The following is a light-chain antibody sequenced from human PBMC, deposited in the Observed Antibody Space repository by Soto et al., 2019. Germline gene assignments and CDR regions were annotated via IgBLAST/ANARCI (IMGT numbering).Light chain of an antibody. CDR2: DVS. Sequence: QSALTQPASVSGSPGQSITISCTGTSSDVGGYNYVSWYQQHPGKAPKFMIYDVSNRPSGVSNRFSGSKSGNTASLTISVLPAEDEADYYCSSYTTSNTRQIVFGTGTKLTVL. CDR1: SSDVGGYNY. CDR3: SSYTTSNTRQIV. J-gene: IGLJ1*01. V-gene: IGLV2-14*01.